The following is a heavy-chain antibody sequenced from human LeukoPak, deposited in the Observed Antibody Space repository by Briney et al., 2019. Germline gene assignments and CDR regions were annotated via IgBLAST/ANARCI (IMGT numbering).Heavy chain of an antibody. CDR3: AAASNYYDRSNYYSYAMDV. V-gene: IGHV1-58*01. D-gene: IGHD3-22*01. Sequence: ASVKVSCKASGFTFTTSAVQWVRQARGQRLEWIGWIVVGSGNTNYAQKFQERVTITRDMSTSTVYMDLSRQRSEATAVYYCAAASNYYDRSNYYSYAMDVWGQGTTVTVSS. CDR1: GFTFTTSA. CDR2: IVVGSGNT. J-gene: IGHJ6*02.